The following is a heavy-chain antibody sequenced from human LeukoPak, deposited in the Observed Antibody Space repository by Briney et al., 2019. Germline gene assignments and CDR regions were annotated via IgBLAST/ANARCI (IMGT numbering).Heavy chain of an antibody. V-gene: IGHV3-9*01. Sequence: AGGSLRLSCAASGFTFDNYPMHGVRQAPGKAREGPPFISWNSGYIGYADSVKGRFTISRDNAKKSLDLQMNSLRAEDTAFYYCAKVRGTYSSGYFFDYWGQGTLVTVSS. J-gene: IGHJ4*02. D-gene: IGHD6-19*01. CDR2: ISWNSGYI. CDR3: AKVRGTYSSGYFFDY. CDR1: GFTFDNYP.